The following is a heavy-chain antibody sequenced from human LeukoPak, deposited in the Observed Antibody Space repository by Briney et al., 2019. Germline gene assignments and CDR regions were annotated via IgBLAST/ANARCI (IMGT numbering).Heavy chain of an antibody. V-gene: IGHV1-69*04. J-gene: IGHJ4*02. CDR2: TIPILGIA. Sequence: SVKVSCKASGYTFTSYGISWVRQAPGQGLEWMGRTIPILGIANYAQKFQGRVTITADKSTSTAYMELSSLRSEDTAVYYCARDASSSSWYVWGQGTLVTVSS. CDR1: GYTFTSYG. CDR3: ARDASSSSWYV. D-gene: IGHD6-13*01.